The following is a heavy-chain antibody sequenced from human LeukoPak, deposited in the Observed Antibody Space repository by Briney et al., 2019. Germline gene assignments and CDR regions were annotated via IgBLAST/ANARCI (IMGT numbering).Heavy chain of an antibody. D-gene: IGHD2-15*01. V-gene: IGHV3-74*01. J-gene: IGHJ4*02. CDR2: INSDGSSI. CDR3: AKYGQTPYYFDY. CDR1: GFAFSDNW. Sequence: PGGSLRLSCAASGFAFSDNWMHWVRQAPGKGLEWVSAINSDGSSINYADSVQGRFTISRDNAKNMLYLQMNSLRAEDTAVYYCAKYGQTPYYFDYWGQGTLVTVSS.